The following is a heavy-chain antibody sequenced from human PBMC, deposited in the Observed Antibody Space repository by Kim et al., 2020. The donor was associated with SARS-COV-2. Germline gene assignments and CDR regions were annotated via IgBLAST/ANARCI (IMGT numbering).Heavy chain of an antibody. CDR2: IYHSGST. CDR3: ARGDLRPAGWFDP. CDR1: GGSISSSNW. D-gene: IGHD3-3*01. Sequence: SETLSLTCAVSGGSISSSNWWSWVRQPPGKGLEWIGEIYHSGSTNYNPSLKSRVTISVDKSKNQFSLKLSSVTAADTAVYYCARGDLRPAGWFDPWGQGTLVTVSS. J-gene: IGHJ5*02. V-gene: IGHV4-4*02.